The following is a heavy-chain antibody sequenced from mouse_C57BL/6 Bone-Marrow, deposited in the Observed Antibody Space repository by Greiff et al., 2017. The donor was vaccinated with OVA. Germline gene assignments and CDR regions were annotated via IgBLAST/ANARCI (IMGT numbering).Heavy chain of an antibody. J-gene: IGHJ3*01. D-gene: IGHD1-1*01. CDR2: IYPRSGNT. CDR3: ARSVVAKRFAY. Sequence: VKLQESGAELARPGASVKLSCKASGYTFTSYGISWVKQRTGQGLEWIGEIYPRSGNTYYNEKFKGKATLTADKSSSTAYMALRSLTSEDSAVYFCARSVVAKRFAYWGQGTLVTVSA. CDR1: GYTFTSYG. V-gene: IGHV1-81*01.